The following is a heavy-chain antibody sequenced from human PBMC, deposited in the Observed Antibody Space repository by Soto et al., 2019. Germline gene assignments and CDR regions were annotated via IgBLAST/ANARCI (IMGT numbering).Heavy chain of an antibody. D-gene: IGHD6-13*01. V-gene: IGHV6-1*01. Sequence: SETLSLTCAISGDSVCSNTASWNWVRQSPSRGLEWLGRTYSRSKWYNDYAVSVKSRIIINPDTSKNQFSLQLNSVTPEDTAVYYCARVVLYSSSWYSRWFDPWGQGTLVTVSS. CDR3: ARVVLYSSSWYSRWFDP. J-gene: IGHJ5*02. CDR1: GDSVCSNTAS. CDR2: TYSRSKWYN.